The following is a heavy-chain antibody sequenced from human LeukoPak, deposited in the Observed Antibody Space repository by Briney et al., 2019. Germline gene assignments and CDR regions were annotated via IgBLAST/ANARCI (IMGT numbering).Heavy chain of an antibody. J-gene: IGHJ5*02. V-gene: IGHV5-10-1*01. D-gene: IGHD3-9*01. CDR2: IDPSDSYT. Sequence: GESLKISCKGSGYSFTSYWISWVRQMPGKGLEWMGRIDPSDSYTNYSPSFQGHVTISADKSISTAYLHWSSPKTSDTAIYYCARLPPLRYLKWFDPWGQGTLVTVSS. CDR1: GYSFTSYW. CDR3: ARLPPLRYLKWFDP.